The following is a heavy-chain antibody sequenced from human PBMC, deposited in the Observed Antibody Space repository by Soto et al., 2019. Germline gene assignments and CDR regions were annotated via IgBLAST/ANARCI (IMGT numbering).Heavy chain of an antibody. J-gene: IGHJ4*02. CDR1: GGTFSSYT. V-gene: IGHV1-69*02. Sequence: QVQLVQSGAEVKKPGSSVKVSCKASGGTFSSYTISWVRQAPGQGLEWMGRIIPILGIANYAQQFQGRVTITADKSTSTAYMELSSLRSEDTAVYYCARAGYGNDPASYYFDYWGQGSLVTVSS. D-gene: IGHD3-9*01. CDR2: IIPILGIA. CDR3: ARAGYGNDPASYYFDY.